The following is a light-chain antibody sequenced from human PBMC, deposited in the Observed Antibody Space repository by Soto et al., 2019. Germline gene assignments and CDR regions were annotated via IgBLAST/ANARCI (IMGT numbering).Light chain of an antibody. CDR3: QQYNNWPG. V-gene: IGKV3-15*01. Sequence: EIVMTQSPATLSVSPGERATLSCRAGQSVSSNLAWYQQKPGQAPRLLIYGASTRATGIPARFSGSGSGTEFTLTISSLQSEDFAVYYCQQYNNWPGFGPGTKVDIK. CDR2: GAS. J-gene: IGKJ3*01. CDR1: QSVSSN.